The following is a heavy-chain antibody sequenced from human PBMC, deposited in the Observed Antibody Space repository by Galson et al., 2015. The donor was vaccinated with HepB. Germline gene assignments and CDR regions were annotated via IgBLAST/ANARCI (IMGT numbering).Heavy chain of an antibody. V-gene: IGHV1-3*01. D-gene: IGHD4-23*01. CDR3: ARGLRAVVTPPGFDY. CDR1: GYTFTSYA. J-gene: IGHJ4*02. CDR2: INAGNGNT. Sequence: SCKASGYTFTSYAMHWVRQAPGQRLEWMGWINAGNGNTKYSQKFQGRVTITRDTSASTAYMELSSLRSEDTAVYYCARGLRAVVTPPGFDYWGQGTLVTVSS.